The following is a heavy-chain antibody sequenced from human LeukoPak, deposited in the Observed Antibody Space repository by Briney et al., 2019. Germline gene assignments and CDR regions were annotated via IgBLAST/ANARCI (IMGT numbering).Heavy chain of an antibody. Sequence: GGSLRLSCAASGFTFSEYYMTWIRQAPGKGLEWVSYISSGGTMVYYADSVKGRFTISRDNAKNSVYLQMNSLRAEDTAVYYCARDVTPYYYMDVWGKGTTVTISS. CDR3: ARDVTPYYYMDV. CDR2: ISSGGTMV. CDR1: GFTFSEYY. D-gene: IGHD3-16*02. V-gene: IGHV3-11*01. J-gene: IGHJ6*03.